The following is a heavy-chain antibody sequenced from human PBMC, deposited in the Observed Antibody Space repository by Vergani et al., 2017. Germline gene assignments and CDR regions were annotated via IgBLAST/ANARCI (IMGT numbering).Heavy chain of an antibody. V-gene: IGHV3-23*01. CDR2: ISGSGVSA. Sequence: EVQLLESGGGLVQPGGSLTLTCAASEFSFSNYAMNWVRQAPGKGLEWVSGISGSGVSAYYTDSVKGRFTISRDNSKNMLFLQMNNLRTEGTAIYYCAKQYLVSGNYLFDYWGQGTLVTVSS. D-gene: IGHD3-10*01. CDR1: EFSFSNYA. J-gene: IGHJ4*02. CDR3: AKQYLVSGNYLFDY.